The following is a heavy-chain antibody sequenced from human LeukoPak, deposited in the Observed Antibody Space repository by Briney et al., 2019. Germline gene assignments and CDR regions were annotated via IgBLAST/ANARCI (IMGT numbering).Heavy chain of an antibody. V-gene: IGHV1-8*01. CDR2: MNPNSGNT. CDR3: VLADILTGYYGVDY. D-gene: IGHD3-9*01. CDR1: RYSFINYD. Sequence: ASVKVSCKASRYSFINYDINWVRQATGQGLEWMGWMNPNSGNTAYAQKFQGRVAMTRSTSITTAYMELSSLRSEDTAVYYCVLADILTGYYGVDYWGQGTLVTVSS. J-gene: IGHJ4*02.